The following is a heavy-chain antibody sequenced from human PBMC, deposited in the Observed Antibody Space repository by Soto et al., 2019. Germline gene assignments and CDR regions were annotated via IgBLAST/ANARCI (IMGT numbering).Heavy chain of an antibody. V-gene: IGHV1-18*01. Sequence: ASVKVSCKASGYTFTSYGISWVRQAPGQGVEWMGWISAYNGNTNYAQKLQGRVTMTTDTSTSTAYMELRSLRSDDTAVYYCARVWYSSGNNWFDPWGQGTLVTVSS. J-gene: IGHJ5*02. D-gene: IGHD6-19*01. CDR1: GYTFTSYG. CDR2: ISAYNGNT. CDR3: ARVWYSSGNNWFDP.